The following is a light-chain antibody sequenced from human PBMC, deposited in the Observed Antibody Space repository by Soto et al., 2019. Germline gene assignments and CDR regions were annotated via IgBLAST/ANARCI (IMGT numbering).Light chain of an antibody. CDR2: KAS. Sequence: DIQMTQSPSTLSASVGDRVTITCRASQSISSWLAWYQQKPGKAPKLLIYKASSLESGVPSRFSGSASGTEFTLTISSLQPDDFATYYCQQYNYYRTFGQGTKVEIK. CDR3: QQYNYYRT. J-gene: IGKJ1*01. CDR1: QSISSW. V-gene: IGKV1-5*03.